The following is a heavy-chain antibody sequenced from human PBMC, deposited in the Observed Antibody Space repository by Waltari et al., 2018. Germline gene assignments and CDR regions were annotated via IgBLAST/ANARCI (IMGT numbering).Heavy chain of an antibody. CDR3: ARFTDFWSASWIDY. CDR1: GASISSSTYY. CDR2: IYYSGST. J-gene: IGHJ4*02. D-gene: IGHD3-3*01. V-gene: IGHV4-39*01. Sequence: QLQLQESGPGLVKPSETLSLSCVVSGASISSSTYYWGWIRQPPGKGLEWIGTIYYSGSTYYNPSLKSPVTIFVDTSKNQFSLKLTSVTAADTAVYYCARFTDFWSASWIDYWGPGTLVTVS.